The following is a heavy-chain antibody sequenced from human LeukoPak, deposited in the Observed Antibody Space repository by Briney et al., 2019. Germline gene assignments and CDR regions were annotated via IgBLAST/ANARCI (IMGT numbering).Heavy chain of an antibody. D-gene: IGHD2-2*02. V-gene: IGHV1-18*01. CDR1: GYSFTSYG. CDR3: ARGFRLSAIEDWFDP. CDR2: ISAYNGNT. J-gene: IGHJ5*02. Sequence: ASVKVSCKASGYSFTSYGISWVRQAPGQGLEWMGWISAYNGNTNYAQKLQGRVTMTTDTSTSTAYMELRSLRSDDTAVYYCARGFRLSAIEDWFDPWGQGTLVTVSS.